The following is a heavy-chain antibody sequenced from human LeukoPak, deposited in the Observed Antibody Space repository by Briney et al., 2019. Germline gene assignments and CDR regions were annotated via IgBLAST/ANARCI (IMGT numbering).Heavy chain of an antibody. CDR2: INHSGST. Sequence: SETLSLTCAVYGGSFSGYYWSWIRQPPGKGLEWIGEINHSGSTNYNPSLKGRVTISVDTSKNQFSLKLSSVTAADTAVYYCARGLVGDILTGYYNSPDFDYWGQGTLVTVSS. D-gene: IGHD3-9*01. CDR1: GGSFSGYY. CDR3: ARGLVGDILTGYYNSPDFDY. J-gene: IGHJ4*02. V-gene: IGHV4-34*01.